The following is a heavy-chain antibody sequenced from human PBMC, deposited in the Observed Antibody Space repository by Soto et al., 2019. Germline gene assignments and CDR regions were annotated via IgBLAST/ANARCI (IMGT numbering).Heavy chain of an antibody. CDR3: ATSFLTAMVNNDAFDL. Sequence: ASVKVSCEVSGCTLTELSMHVVRQAPGKGLEWMGVFDPEDGETIYAQKFQGRVTMTEDTSTDTAYMELSSLRSADTAVYYCATSFLTAMVNNDAFDLWGQGTMVTVSS. D-gene: IGHD5-18*01. CDR1: GCTLTELS. J-gene: IGHJ3*01. CDR2: FDPEDGET. V-gene: IGHV1-24*01.